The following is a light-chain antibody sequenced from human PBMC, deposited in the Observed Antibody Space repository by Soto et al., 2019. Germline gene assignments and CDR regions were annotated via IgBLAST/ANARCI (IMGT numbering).Light chain of an antibody. CDR3: QQYGSSPPDFT. Sequence: EIALTQSPGTLSLSPGERATLSCRASQSVSSSYLAWYQQKPGQAPRLLIFGASYRATGIPDRFSGSGSGTDITLTISRLEPEDFAVYYCQQYGSSPPDFTFGPGTKVDIK. CDR2: GAS. CDR1: QSVSSSY. J-gene: IGKJ3*01. V-gene: IGKV3-20*01.